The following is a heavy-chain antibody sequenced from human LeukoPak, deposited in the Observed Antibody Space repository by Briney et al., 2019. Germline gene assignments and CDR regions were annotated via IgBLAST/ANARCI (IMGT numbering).Heavy chain of an antibody. CDR2: INHSGST. J-gene: IGHJ4*02. V-gene: IGHV4-34*01. D-gene: IGHD6-19*01. Sequence: PSETLSLTCAVYGGSFSGYYWSWIRQPPGKGLEWIGEINHSGSTNYNPSLKSRVTIPVDTSKNQFSLKLSSVTAADTAVYYCARGSREWIAVATRRFDHWGQGTLVTVSS. CDR3: ARGSREWIAVATRRFDH. CDR1: GGSFSGYY.